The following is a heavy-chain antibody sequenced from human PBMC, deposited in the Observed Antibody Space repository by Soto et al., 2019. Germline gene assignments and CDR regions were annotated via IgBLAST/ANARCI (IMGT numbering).Heavy chain of an antibody. CDR1: GGSISSGGYY. Sequence: SATLSLTCTVSGGSISSGGYYWSWIRQHPGKGLEWIGYIYYSGSTYYNPSLKSRVTISVDTSRNQFSLKLSSVTAADTAVYYCARIYSNYVSPLDRSFDYWGQGTLVTAPQ. J-gene: IGHJ4*02. CDR3: ARIYSNYVSPLDRSFDY. CDR2: IYYSGST. V-gene: IGHV4-31*03. D-gene: IGHD4-4*01.